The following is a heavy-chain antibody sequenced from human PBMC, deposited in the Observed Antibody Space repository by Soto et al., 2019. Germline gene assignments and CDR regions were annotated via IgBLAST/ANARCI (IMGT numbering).Heavy chain of an antibody. Sequence: ASVKVSCKTSGYSFTGYSVHWVRQAPGQGLEWMGWINPNSGGTNYAQKFQGWVTMTRDTSISTAYMELSRLRSDDTAVYYCARAVVPAAMGYYYYGMDVWGQGTTVTVSS. CDR3: ARAVVPAAMGYYYYGMDV. J-gene: IGHJ6*02. CDR1: GYSFTGYS. V-gene: IGHV1-2*04. CDR2: INPNSGGT. D-gene: IGHD2-2*01.